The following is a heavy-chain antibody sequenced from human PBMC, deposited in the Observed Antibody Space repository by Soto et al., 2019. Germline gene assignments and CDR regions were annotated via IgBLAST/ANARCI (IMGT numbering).Heavy chain of an antibody. CDR3: ARATAYYDFWSGYFYFDY. J-gene: IGHJ4*02. CDR1: VYSFTSCW. D-gene: IGHD3-3*01. CDR2: IYPGDSDT. V-gene: IGHV5-51*01. Sequence: GESLKSSCKGSVYSFTSCWIGWVRQMAGKGLEWMGIIYPGDSDTSYSPSFQGQVTFSADKSISTAYLQWSSLKASDTAVYYCARATAYYDFWSGYFYFDYWGQGTLVTVSS.